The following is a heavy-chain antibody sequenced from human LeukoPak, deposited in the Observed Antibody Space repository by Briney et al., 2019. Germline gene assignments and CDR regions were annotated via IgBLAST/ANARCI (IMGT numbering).Heavy chain of an antibody. V-gene: IGHV3-21*01. CDR2: ISSSSSYI. Sequence: PGGSLGLSCAASGFTFSSYSMNWVRQAPGKGLEWVSSISSSSSYIYYADSVKGRFTISRDNAKNSLYLQMNSLRAEDTAVYYCARSGLWFGDKEDYWGQGTLVTVSS. CDR3: ARSGLWFGDKEDY. J-gene: IGHJ4*02. CDR1: GFTFSSYS. D-gene: IGHD3-10*01.